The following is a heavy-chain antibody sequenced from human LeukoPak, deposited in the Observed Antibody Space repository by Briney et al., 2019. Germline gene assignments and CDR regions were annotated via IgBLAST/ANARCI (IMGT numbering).Heavy chain of an antibody. CDR2: MRRGSDYK. Sequence: GRSLRLSCVGSGFNLNDYYMAWIRQTPGKGLQRVSYMRRGSDYKAYEDSVKGRSTISRDNGKNSLYLQMNSLTAEDTAVYYCARELGVSRAFDIWGQGTMVTVSS. CDR1: GFNLNDYY. CDR3: ARELGVSRAFDI. V-gene: IGHV3-11*05. J-gene: IGHJ3*02. D-gene: IGHD6-6*01.